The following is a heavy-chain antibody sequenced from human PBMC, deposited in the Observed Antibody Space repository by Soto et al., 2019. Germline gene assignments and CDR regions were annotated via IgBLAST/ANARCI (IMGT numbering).Heavy chain of an antibody. V-gene: IGHV3-33*01. CDR3: ARDPNFGVVVPDAIGWFDP. Sequence: QVQLVESGGGVVQPGRSLRLSCAASGFTFSSYGMHWVRQAPGKGLEWVAVIWYDGSNKYYADSVKGRFTISRYNSKNTLYLQMNSLRAEDTAVYYCARDPNFGVVVPDAIGWFDPWGQGTLVTVSS. CDR1: GFTFSSYG. D-gene: IGHD2-2*01. J-gene: IGHJ5*02. CDR2: IWYDGSNK.